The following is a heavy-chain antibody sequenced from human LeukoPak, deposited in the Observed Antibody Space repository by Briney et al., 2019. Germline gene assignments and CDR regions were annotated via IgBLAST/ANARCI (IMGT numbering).Heavy chain of an antibody. CDR1: GYTFTSYG. Sequence: ASVKVSCKASGYTFTSYGISWVRQAPGQGLEGMGWITAYSGNRNYAQKLQGRVTMTTDTSTSTAYMELRSLRSDDTAVYYCARDHGSRNWNYPLDYYYGMDVWGQGTTVTVSS. J-gene: IGHJ6*02. CDR2: ITAYSGNR. V-gene: IGHV1-18*01. D-gene: IGHD1-7*01. CDR3: ARDHGSRNWNYPLDYYYGMDV.